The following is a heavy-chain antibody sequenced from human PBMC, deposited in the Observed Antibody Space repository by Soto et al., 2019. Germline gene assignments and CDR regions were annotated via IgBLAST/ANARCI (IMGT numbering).Heavy chain of an antibody. D-gene: IGHD2-2*01. Sequence: SETLSLTCTVSGGSISSSSYYWGWIRQPPGKGLEWIGSIYYSGNTYYNPSLKSRVTISVDTSKNQFSLKLSSVTAADTAVYYCARDQVPAALLGRFDPWGQGTLVTAPQ. CDR2: IYYSGNT. CDR3: ARDQVPAALLGRFDP. J-gene: IGHJ5*02. CDR1: GGSISSSSYY. V-gene: IGHV4-39*07.